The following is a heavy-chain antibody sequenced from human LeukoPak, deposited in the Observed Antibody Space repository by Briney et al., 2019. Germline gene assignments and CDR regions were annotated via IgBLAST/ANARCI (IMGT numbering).Heavy chain of an antibody. J-gene: IGHJ4*02. CDR2: IYHSGST. D-gene: IGHD6-13*01. Sequence: SGTLSLTCAVSGGSISSSNWWSWVRQPPGKGLEWIGEIYHSGSTNYNPSLKSRVTISVDKSKNQFSLKLSSVTAADTAVYYCARASSSWHRGVGYFDYWGQGTLVTVSS. CDR3: ARASSSWHRGVGYFDY. V-gene: IGHV4-4*02. CDR1: GGSISSSNW.